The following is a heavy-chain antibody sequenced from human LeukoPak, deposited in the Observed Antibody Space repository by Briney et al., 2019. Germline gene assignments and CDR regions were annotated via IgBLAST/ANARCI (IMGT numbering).Heavy chain of an antibody. D-gene: IGHD4-17*01. V-gene: IGHV4-59*08. CDR2: IYYSGST. Sequence: SETLSLTCTVSGGSISSYYWSWIRQPPGKGLEWIGYIYYSGSTNYNPSLKSRVTISADTSKNQFSLKLSSVTAADTAVYYCASLKSTVTTNDAFDIWGQGTMVTVSS. CDR1: GGSISSYY. CDR3: ASLKSTVTTNDAFDI. J-gene: IGHJ3*02.